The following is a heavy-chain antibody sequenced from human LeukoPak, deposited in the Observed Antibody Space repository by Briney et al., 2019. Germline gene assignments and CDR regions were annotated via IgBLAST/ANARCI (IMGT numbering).Heavy chain of an antibody. Sequence: GGSLRLSCAASGFTFSSYGMHWVRQAPGKGLEWVAVISYDGSNKYYADSVKGRFTISRDNSKNTLYLQMNSLRAEDTAVYYCAKDGSMVVPVYFDYWGQGTLVTVSS. D-gene: IGHD3-22*01. CDR2: ISYDGSNK. CDR1: GFTFSSYG. CDR3: AKDGSMVVPVYFDY. J-gene: IGHJ4*02. V-gene: IGHV3-30*18.